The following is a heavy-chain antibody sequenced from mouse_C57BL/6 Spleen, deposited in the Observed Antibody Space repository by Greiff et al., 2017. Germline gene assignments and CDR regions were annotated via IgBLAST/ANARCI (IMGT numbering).Heavy chain of an antibody. V-gene: IGHV7-3*01. Sequence: EVHLVESGGGLVQPGGSLSLSCAASGFTFTDYYMSWVRQPPGKALEWLGFIRNKANGYTTEYSASVKGRFTISRDNSQSILYLQMNALRAEDSATYYCARYNDYDRLGFDYWGQGTTLTVSS. CDR1: GFTFTDYY. J-gene: IGHJ2*01. CDR3: ARYNDYDRLGFDY. D-gene: IGHD2-4*01. CDR2: IRNKANGYTT.